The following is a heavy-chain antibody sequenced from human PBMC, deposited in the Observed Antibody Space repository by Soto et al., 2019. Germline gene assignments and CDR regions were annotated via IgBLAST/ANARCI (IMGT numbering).Heavy chain of an antibody. Sequence: PSQTLSITGAFSGSIVSSNSPAWKWIRQSPSRGLEWLGRTYYRSKWYNDYAVSVKSRITIKPDTSKNQFSLQLNSVTPEDTAVYYCARGSSGWYLDSWGQGTTFTVSS. V-gene: IGHV6-1*01. CDR3: ARGSSGWYLDS. J-gene: IGHJ4*02. D-gene: IGHD6-19*01. CDR2: TYYRSKWYN. CDR1: GSIVSSNSPA.